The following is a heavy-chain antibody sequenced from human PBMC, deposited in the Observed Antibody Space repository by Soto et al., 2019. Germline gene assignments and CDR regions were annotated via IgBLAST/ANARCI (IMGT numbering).Heavy chain of an antibody. CDR1: GASISGYY. CDR2: IYATGTT. CDR3: VRDGTKTLRDWFDP. V-gene: IGHV4-4*07. Sequence: SETLSLTCTVAGASISGYYWSWIRKSAGQGLEWIGRIYATGTTDYNPSLKSRVMMSVDTSKKQFSLKLRSLTAADTAVYYCVRDGTKTLRDWFDPWGQGISVTVSS. D-gene: IGHD1-1*01. J-gene: IGHJ5*02.